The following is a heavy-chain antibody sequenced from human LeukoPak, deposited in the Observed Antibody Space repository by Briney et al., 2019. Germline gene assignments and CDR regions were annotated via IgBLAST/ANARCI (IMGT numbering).Heavy chain of an antibody. CDR3: ARGRHDITMIVVVMTSVSYYLDV. CDR2: INPSGST. V-gene: IGHV4-34*01. Sequence: PSETLSLTCAVYGGSFSGYHWTWIRQSPGKGLEWIGDINPSGSTYYNPSLKSRLTISVDTSKNQFSLKLRSVTAADMAVYYCARGRHDITMIVVVMTSVSYYLDVWGKGTTVTVS. J-gene: IGHJ6*03. D-gene: IGHD3-22*01. CDR1: GGSFSGYH.